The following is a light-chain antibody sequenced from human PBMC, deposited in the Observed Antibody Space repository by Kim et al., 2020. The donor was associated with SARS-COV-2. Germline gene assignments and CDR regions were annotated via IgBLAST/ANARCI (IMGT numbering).Light chain of an antibody. Sequence: SSELTQDPAVSVALGQTVRITCQGDSLRSYYASWYPQKPGQAPLLVIYGKNNRLSGIPDRFSGSSSGNTASLTITGAQAEDEADYYCKSRDSSGKVVFGGGTKLTVL. V-gene: IGLV3-19*01. CDR1: SLRSYY. CDR2: GKN. CDR3: KSRDSSGKVV. J-gene: IGLJ2*01.